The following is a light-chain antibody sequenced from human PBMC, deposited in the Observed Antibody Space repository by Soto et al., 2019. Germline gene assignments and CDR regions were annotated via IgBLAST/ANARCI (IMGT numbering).Light chain of an antibody. J-gene: IGKJ1*01. CDR2: GAS. CDR1: QSVSGSY. Sequence: EIVLTQSPGTLSLSPGERATLSCRASQSVSGSYLAWYQQKPGQAPRLLIYGASSRAAGVPDRFSGSGSGTDFTLTIDRLEPEDFAMYYCQQYSDSPPTFGQGTKVDIK. CDR3: QQYSDSPPT. V-gene: IGKV3-20*01.